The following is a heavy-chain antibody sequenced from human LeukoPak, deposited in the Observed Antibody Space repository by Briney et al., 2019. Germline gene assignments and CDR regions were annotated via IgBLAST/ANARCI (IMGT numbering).Heavy chain of an antibody. CDR3: ARVGSTRYYYMDV. Sequence: KAGGSLRLSCAASGFTFSSYSMNWVRQAPGKGLEWVSPISSSSSYIYYADSVKGRFTTSRDNAKNSLYLQMNSLRAEETAVYYCARVGSTRYYYMDVWGKGTTVTVSS. V-gene: IGHV3-21*01. CDR2: ISSSSSYI. D-gene: IGHD2-2*01. CDR1: GFTFSSYS. J-gene: IGHJ6*03.